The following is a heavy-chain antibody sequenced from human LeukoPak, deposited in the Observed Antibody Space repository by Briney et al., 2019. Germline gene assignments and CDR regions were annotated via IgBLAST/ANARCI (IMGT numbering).Heavy chain of an antibody. Sequence: SVKVSCKASGGTFANYAISWVRQAPGHGLEWLGGIIPIYGTRHYAQKFQGRVTITTDESTSSAYMELSSLRSEDTAVYYCARGQRPTDITVFLTPFYYHMDDWGKGTTVTVS. V-gene: IGHV1-69*05. J-gene: IGHJ6*03. D-gene: IGHD4-11*01. CDR2: IIPIYGTR. CDR1: GGTFANYA. CDR3: ARGQRPTDITVFLTPFYYHMDD.